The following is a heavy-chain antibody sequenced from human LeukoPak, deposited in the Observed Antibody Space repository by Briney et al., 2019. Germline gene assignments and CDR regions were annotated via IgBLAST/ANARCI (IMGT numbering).Heavy chain of an antibody. Sequence: SETLSLTCTVSGCSISSSSYYWGWIRQPPGKGLEWIGSIYYSGSTYYNPSLKSRVTISVDTSKNQFSLKLSSVTAADTAVYYCARQVLLWFGELAPFDYWGQGTLVTVSS. J-gene: IGHJ4*02. D-gene: IGHD3-10*01. CDR1: GCSISSSSYY. CDR3: ARQVLLWFGELAPFDY. CDR2: IYYSGST. V-gene: IGHV4-39*01.